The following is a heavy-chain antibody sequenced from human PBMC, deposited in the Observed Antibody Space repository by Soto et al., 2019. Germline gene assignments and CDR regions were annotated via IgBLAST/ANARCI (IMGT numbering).Heavy chain of an antibody. CDR2: INHSGST. D-gene: IGHD3-16*01. CDR1: GGSFSGYY. CDR3: ASSPRKLRLGELYFG. Sequence: SETLSLTCAVYGGSFSGYYWSWIRQPPGKGLEWIGEINHSGSTNYNPSLKSRVTISVDTSKNQFSLKLSSVTAADTAVYYCASSPRKLRLGELYFGWGQGTLVTVSS. V-gene: IGHV4-34*01. J-gene: IGHJ4*02.